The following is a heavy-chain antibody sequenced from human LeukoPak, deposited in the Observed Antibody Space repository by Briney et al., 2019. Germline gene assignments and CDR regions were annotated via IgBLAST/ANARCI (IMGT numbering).Heavy chain of an antibody. J-gene: IGHJ4*02. V-gene: IGHV1-18*01. CDR3: ARVPSGGPFDY. CDR2: ISTYNGNT. Sequence: ASVKVSCKASGGTFSSYGINWVRQAPGQGLEWMGWISTYNGNTNYAQRPQGRVTMTTDTSTSTAYMELRSLTADDTAVYYCARVPSGGPFDYWGQGTLVTVSS. CDR1: GGTFSSYG. D-gene: IGHD2-15*01.